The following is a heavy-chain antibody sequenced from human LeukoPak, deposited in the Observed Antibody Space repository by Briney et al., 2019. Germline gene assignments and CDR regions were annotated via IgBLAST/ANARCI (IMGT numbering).Heavy chain of an antibody. D-gene: IGHD2-21*01. CDR2: INQDGSAK. CDR3: VCDEDRRGGY. V-gene: IGHV3-7*01. Sequence: GGSLRLSCAVSGFTFSSYRMNWVRQAPGKGLEWVGNINQDGSAKYYLDSVKGRFTISRDNAKNSLYLQMNGLRAEDTAMYYCVCDEDRRGGYWGQGTLVTVSS. J-gene: IGHJ4*02. CDR1: GFTFSSYR.